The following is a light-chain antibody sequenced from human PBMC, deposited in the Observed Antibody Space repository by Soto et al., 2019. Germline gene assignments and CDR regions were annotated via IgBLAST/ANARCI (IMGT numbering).Light chain of an antibody. CDR3: GTWDSSLSAGQV. V-gene: IGLV1-51*01. Sequence: QSVLTQPPSVSAAPGQKVTISCSGSSSNMGNNYVAWYQQLPGTAPKLLIYDNNKRPSGIPDRFSGSKSGTSATLGITGLQAGDEADYYCGTWDSSLSAGQVFGTGTKVTVL. CDR2: DNN. J-gene: IGLJ1*01. CDR1: SSNMGNNY.